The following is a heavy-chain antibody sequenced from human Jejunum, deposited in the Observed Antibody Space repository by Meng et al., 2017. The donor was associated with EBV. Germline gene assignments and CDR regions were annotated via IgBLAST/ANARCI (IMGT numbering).Heavy chain of an antibody. J-gene: IGHJ5*02. Sequence: EVQLAESGGGLVQPGGSLRLACVASGFTFNSHTMSWVRQAPGKGLEWVSAITDSGGSTYYTDSVKGRFTISRDNSKNTLYLQMNSLRAEDTAVYYCAKLTRAWGQGTLVTVSS. CDR3: AKLTRA. V-gene: IGHV3-23*04. CDR2: ITDSGGST. CDR1: GFTFNSHT.